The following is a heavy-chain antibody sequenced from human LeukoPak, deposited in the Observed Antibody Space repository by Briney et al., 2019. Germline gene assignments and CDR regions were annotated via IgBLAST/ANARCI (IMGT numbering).Heavy chain of an antibody. J-gene: IGHJ4*02. Sequence: GRSLRLSCAASGFTFSSYAMHWVRQAPGKGLEWVAVISYEGSNKYYADSGKGRFTISRDNSKNTLYLQMNSLRAEAPAVYSCARDPLYYYGSGSLDYWGQGTLVTVSS. V-gene: IGHV3-30*04. CDR2: ISYEGSNK. CDR3: ARDPLYYYGSGSLDY. D-gene: IGHD3-10*01. CDR1: GFTFSSYA.